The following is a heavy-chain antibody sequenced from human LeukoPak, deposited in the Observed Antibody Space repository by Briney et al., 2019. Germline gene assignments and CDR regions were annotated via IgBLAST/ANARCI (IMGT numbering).Heavy chain of an antibody. J-gene: IGHJ5*02. CDR3: ARLHALGAEEFDP. D-gene: IGHD3-16*01. Sequence: SETLSLTCTVSGGSISGHYWSWIRQSPGKGLEWIGYIRYTGSTNYNSSLNSRVTMSVDTPHNQFSLRLTSVTAADTAVYYCARLHALGAEEFDPWGQGALVTVSS. V-gene: IGHV4-59*11. CDR2: IRYTGST. CDR1: GGSISGHY.